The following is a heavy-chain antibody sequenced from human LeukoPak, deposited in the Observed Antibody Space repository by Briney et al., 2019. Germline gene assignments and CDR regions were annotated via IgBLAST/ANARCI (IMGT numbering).Heavy chain of an antibody. CDR3: ARVSDSYGYSPIDY. CDR2: ISSSSSYI. Sequence: PGGSLRLSCAASGFTFSSYSMNSVRPAPGEGLEWVSSISSSSSYIYYADSVKGRFTISRDNAKNSLYLQMNSLRAEDTAVYYCARVSDSYGYSPIDYWGQGTLVTVSS. CDR1: GFTFSSYS. D-gene: IGHD5-18*01. J-gene: IGHJ4*02. V-gene: IGHV3-21*01.